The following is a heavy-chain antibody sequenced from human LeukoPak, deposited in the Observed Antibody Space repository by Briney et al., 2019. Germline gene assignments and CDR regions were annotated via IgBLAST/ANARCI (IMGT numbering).Heavy chain of an antibody. V-gene: IGHV4-4*07. Sequence: SETLPLTCTVSGGSISSYYWSWIRQPAGKGLEWIGRIYTSGSTNYNPSLKSRVTMSVDTSKNQFSLKLSSVTAADTAVYYCARDMPTGIAVAGKLDYWGQGTLVTVSS. CDR3: ARDMPTGIAVAGKLDY. J-gene: IGHJ4*02. CDR2: IYTSGST. D-gene: IGHD6-19*01. CDR1: GGSISSYY.